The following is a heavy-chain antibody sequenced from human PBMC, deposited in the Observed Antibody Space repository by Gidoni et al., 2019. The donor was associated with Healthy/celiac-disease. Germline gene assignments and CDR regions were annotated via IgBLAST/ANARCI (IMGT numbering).Heavy chain of an antibody. CDR1: RFSLNTRGLC. J-gene: IGHJ4*02. D-gene: IGHD2-15*01. V-gene: IGHV2-70*15. Sequence: HVTLRESVPALVPPTQTLTLTCSFSRFSLNTRGLCVSWIRQPPGKALEWLARIDWDDDKYYSTSRKTRLTISKDTSKNQVVLTMTNMYPVDTATYYCARILRYCSGGSCYQAIDYWGQGTLVTVSS. CDR3: ARILRYCSGGSCYQAIDY. CDR2: IDWDDDK.